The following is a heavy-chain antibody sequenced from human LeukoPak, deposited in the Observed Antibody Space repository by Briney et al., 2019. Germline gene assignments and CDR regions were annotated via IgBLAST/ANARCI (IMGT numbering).Heavy chain of an antibody. V-gene: IGHV3-23*01. CDR2: ISGSGGST. CDR3: AKDRWQWLVLFDY. CDR1: GFTFSSYA. Sequence: PGGSLRLSCAASGFTFSSYAMSWVRQAPGKGLEWVSAISGSGGSTYYADSVKGRFTISRDNSKNTPYLQMNSLRPEDTAVYYCAKDRWQWLVLFDYWGQGTLVTVSS. D-gene: IGHD6-19*01. J-gene: IGHJ4*02.